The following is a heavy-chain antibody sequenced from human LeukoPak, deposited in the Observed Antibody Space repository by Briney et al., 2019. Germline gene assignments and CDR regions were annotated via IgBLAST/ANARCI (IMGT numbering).Heavy chain of an antibody. D-gene: IGHD3-22*01. CDR1: GYTFTGYY. CDR2: IIPIFGTA. J-gene: IGHJ2*01. Sequence: SVKVSCKASGYTFTGYYMHWVRQAPGQGLEWMGRIIPIFGTANYAQKFQGRVTITTDESTSTAYMELSSLRSEDTAVYYCARENYYDSSGYSGYFDLWGRGTLVTVSS. V-gene: IGHV1-69*05. CDR3: ARENYYDSSGYSGYFDL.